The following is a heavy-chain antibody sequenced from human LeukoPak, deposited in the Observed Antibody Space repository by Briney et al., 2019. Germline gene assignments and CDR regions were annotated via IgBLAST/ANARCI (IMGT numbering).Heavy chain of an antibody. D-gene: IGHD1-26*01. CDR2: INPNSGGT. CDR3: ARDLPDAGELLDY. V-gene: IGHV1-2*02. Sequence: ASVKVSCKASGYSFTVYYMHWMRQAPGQGLEWMGWINPNSGGTNYAQKFQGRVTMTRDTSISTAYMELSRLRSDDTAVYYCARDLPDAGELLDYWGQGTLVTVSS. J-gene: IGHJ4*02. CDR1: GYSFTVYY.